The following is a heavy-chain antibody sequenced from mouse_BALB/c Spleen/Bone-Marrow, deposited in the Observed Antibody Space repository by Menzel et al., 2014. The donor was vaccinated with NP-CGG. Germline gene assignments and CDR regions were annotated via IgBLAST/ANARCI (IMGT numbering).Heavy chain of an antibody. J-gene: IGHJ2*01. Sequence: EVMLVESGGGLVQPGGSLKLSCAASGFTFSSYTMSWVRQTPEKRLEWVAYISNGGGSTYYPDTVKGRFTISRDNAKNTLYPQMSSLKSEDTAMYYCARRSAATYYFDYWGQGTTLTVSS. CDR1: GFTFSSYT. CDR2: ISNGGGST. D-gene: IGHD1-2*01. CDR3: ARRSAATYYFDY. V-gene: IGHV5-12-2*01.